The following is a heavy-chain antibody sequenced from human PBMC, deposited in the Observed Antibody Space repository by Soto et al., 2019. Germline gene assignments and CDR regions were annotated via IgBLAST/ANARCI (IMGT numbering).Heavy chain of an antibody. CDR2: IWYDGSNK. J-gene: IGHJ6*02. D-gene: IGHD2-2*01. CDR3: AREDPGVVVVPAANDMDV. CDR1: GFTFSSYG. V-gene: IGHV3-33*01. Sequence: SLRLSCAASGFTFSSYGMHWVRQAPGKGLEWVAVIWYDGSNKYYADSVKGRFTISRDNSKNTLYLQMNSLRAEDTAVYYCAREDPGVVVVPAANDMDVWGQGTTATVSS.